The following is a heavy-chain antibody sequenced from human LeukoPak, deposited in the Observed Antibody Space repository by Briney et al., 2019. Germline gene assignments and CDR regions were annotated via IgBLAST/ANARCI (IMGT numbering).Heavy chain of an antibody. CDR2: INPNSGGT. CDR1: GYTFTGYY. CDR3: ARDKQLDWAHYHYYYMDV. V-gene: IGHV1-2*02. D-gene: IGHD1-1*01. J-gene: IGHJ6*03. Sequence: ASVKVSCKASGYTFTGYYMHWVRQAPGQGLEWMGWINPNSGGTKYAQKFQGRVTMTSDTYISTVYMELSRLRSDDTAVYYCARDKQLDWAHYHYYYMDVWGKGTTVTVSS.